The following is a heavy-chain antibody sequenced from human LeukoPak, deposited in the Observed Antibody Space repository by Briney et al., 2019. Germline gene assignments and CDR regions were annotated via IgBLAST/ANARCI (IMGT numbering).Heavy chain of an antibody. V-gene: IGHV3-11*04. CDR2: ISPNGNTI. Sequence: GGSLRLSCGAAGFTLSDRYMSWIRQAPGKGMEWVAYISPNGNTIHYADSVKGRFTISRDNAKNSLFLQVNSLRAEDTAMYYCATETGWLFDYWGQGTLVTVSS. CDR1: GFTLSDRY. CDR3: ATETGWLFDY. D-gene: IGHD5-12*01. J-gene: IGHJ4*02.